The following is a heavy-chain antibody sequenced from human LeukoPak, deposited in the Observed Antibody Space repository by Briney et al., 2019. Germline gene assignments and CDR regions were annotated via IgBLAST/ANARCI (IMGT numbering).Heavy chain of an antibody. V-gene: IGHV1-2*02. CDR2: INPNSGGT. CDR1: GYTFTDHY. Sequence: ASVKVSCKASGYTFTDHYIHWVRQAPGQGLGWMGWINPNSGGTKYAQKFQGRVTMTRDTSTSTAYMELSRLRSDDTAIYYCARVNTVVSWFDPWVQGTLVTVSS. CDR3: ARVNTVVSWFDP. J-gene: IGHJ5*02. D-gene: IGHD2-2*02.